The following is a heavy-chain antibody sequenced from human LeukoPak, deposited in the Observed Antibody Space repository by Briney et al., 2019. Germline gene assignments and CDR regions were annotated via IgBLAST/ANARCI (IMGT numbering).Heavy chain of an antibody. J-gene: IGHJ4*02. CDR2: ISGSGRNT. CDR1: GFSFSSYA. D-gene: IGHD3-22*01. V-gene: IGHV3-23*01. Sequence: GGSLRLSCAASGFSFSSYAMSWVRQAPGKGLEWVSAISGSGRNTYYADSVKGRFTISRDNSKNTLHLQMNSLRAEDTAVYYCARHSSGYYHYDYWGPGTPVTVAS. CDR3: ARHSSGYYHYDY.